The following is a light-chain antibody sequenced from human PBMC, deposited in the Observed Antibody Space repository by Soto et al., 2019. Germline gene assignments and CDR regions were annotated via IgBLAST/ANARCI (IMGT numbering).Light chain of an antibody. CDR3: QQAYTSPFT. CDR1: EGISTW. Sequence: DIQMTQSPSSVSASVGGRVSITCRASEGISTWLAWYQRRPGRAPKLLIYAASTLQGGVPSRFSGSGSGTDFTLTITSLQPEDFATYYCQQAYTSPFTFGPG. V-gene: IGKV1D-12*01. J-gene: IGKJ3*01. CDR2: AAS.